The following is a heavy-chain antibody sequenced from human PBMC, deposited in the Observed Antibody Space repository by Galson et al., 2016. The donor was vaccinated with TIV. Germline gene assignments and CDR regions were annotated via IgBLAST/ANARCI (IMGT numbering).Heavy chain of an antibody. CDR1: GLSVSINY. CDR3: ARDRVVDATYYYYYFGMDV. V-gene: IGHV3-66*02. J-gene: IGHJ6*02. Sequence: LRLSCAASGLSVSINYMTWVRQAPGKGLEWVSLISDGGNTYYSDSVRGRFTISRDNSKNTLYLQMNSLGVEDTAVYYCARDRVVDATYYYYYFGMDVWGQGTAVTVSS. CDR2: ISDGGNT. D-gene: IGHD2-15*01.